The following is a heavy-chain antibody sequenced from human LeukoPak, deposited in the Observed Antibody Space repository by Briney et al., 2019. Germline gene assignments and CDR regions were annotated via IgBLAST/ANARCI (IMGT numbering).Heavy chain of an antibody. CDR1: GDSISSSGYY. V-gene: IGHV4-39*07. J-gene: IGHJ5*02. Sequence: KPSETLSLTCSVSGDSISSSGYYWDWIRQPPGKGLEWIGSIHHSGNTNYNPSLKSRVTISADMSKNQFSLKVNSVTAADTAVYYCARVGTMIVVVPSWGQGTLVTVSS. CDR3: ARVGTMIVVVPS. D-gene: IGHD3-22*01. CDR2: IHHSGNT.